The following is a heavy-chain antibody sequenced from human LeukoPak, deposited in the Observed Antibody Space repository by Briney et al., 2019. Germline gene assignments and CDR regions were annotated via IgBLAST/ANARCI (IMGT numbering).Heavy chain of an antibody. CDR2: INPNTGAT. Sequence: GASVKVSCKPSGYTFTGYYLRWVRQAPGQGLEWMGWINPNTGATIYAEKFQGRVTMTRDTSIDTAYVEMRSLRSDDTAVYYCARDRVGSGWPRPWYFEFWGQGTLITVSS. CDR3: ARDRVGSGWPRPWYFEF. V-gene: IGHV1-2*02. CDR1: GYTFTGYY. D-gene: IGHD6-19*01. J-gene: IGHJ4*02.